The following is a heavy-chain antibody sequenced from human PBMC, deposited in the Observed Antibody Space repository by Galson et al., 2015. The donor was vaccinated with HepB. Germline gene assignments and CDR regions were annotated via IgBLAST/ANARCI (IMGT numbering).Heavy chain of an antibody. CDR3: ARVGCSGARCYSDYFDL. D-gene: IGHD2-15*01. V-gene: IGHV3-66*01. CDR2: IYSGGST. J-gene: IGHJ4*02. Sequence: WVRQAPGKGLEWVSIIYSGGSTYYADSVKGRFTISRDNSKNTLYLQMNNLRAEDTSVYYCARVGCSGARCYSDYFDLWGRGALVTVSP.